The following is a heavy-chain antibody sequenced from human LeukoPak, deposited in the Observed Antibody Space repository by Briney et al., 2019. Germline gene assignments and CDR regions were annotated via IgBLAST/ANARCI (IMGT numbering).Heavy chain of an antibody. CDR3: AGSTVTRLAEYFQH. D-gene: IGHD4-17*01. V-gene: IGHV1-69*13. Sequence: SVKVSCEASGGTFSSYAISWVRQAPGQGLEWMGGIIPIFGTANYAQKFQGRVTITADESTSTAYMELSSLRSEDTAVFYCAGSTVTRLAEYFQHWGQSTLVTVSS. J-gene: IGHJ1*01. CDR2: IIPIFGTA. CDR1: GGTFSSYA.